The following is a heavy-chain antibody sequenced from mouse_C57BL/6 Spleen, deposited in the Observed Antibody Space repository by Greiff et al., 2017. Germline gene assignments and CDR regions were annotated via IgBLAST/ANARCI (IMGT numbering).Heavy chain of an antibody. Sequence: QVQLKQSGPELVKPGASVKLSCKASGYTFISYDINWVKQRPGQGLEWIGWIYPRDGSTKYNEKVKGKATLTVDTSSSTAYLELHRLTSEDSAVYFCARDHYYCSSYPYYFDYWGKGTTLTVSS. CDR3: ARDHYYCSSYPYYFDY. V-gene: IGHV1-85*01. J-gene: IGHJ2*01. CDR1: GYTFISYD. D-gene: IGHD1-1*01. CDR2: IYPRDGST.